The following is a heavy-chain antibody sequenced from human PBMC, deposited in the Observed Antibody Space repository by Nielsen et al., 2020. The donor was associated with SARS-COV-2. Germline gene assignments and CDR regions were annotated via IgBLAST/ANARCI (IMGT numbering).Heavy chain of an antibody. CDR1: GFTFSSYW. V-gene: IGHV3-7*01. CDR3: ARDGDGYYYDSSGVYFDY. D-gene: IGHD3-22*01. J-gene: IGHJ4*02. CDR2: IKQNGSEK. Sequence: GESLKISCAASGFTFSSYWMSWVRQAPGKGLEWVANIKQNGSEKYYVDSVKGRFTISRDNAKNSLYLQMNSLRAEDTAVYYCARDGDGYYYDSSGVYFDYWGQGTLVTVSS.